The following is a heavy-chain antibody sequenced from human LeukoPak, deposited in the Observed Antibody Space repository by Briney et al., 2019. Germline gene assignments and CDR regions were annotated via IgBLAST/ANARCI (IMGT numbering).Heavy chain of an antibody. CDR2: VYYSGST. Sequence: PSETLSPTCTVSGDSISSYHWTWIRQPPGRGLEWTGYVYYSGSTSYNPSLKSRVTISLDTSNNQFSLKLSSVTAADTAIYYCETYTRHCSGGTCYSIDYWGQGTLVTVSS. J-gene: IGHJ4*02. CDR1: GDSISSYH. D-gene: IGHD2-15*01. CDR3: ETYTRHCSGGTCYSIDY. V-gene: IGHV4-59*08.